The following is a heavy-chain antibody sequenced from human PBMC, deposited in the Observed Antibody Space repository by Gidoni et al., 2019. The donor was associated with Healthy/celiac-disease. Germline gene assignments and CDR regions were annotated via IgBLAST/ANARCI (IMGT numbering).Heavy chain of an antibody. D-gene: IGHD3-22*01. CDR1: GGSFSGYY. Sequence: QVQLQQWGAGLFKPSETLSLTCAVYGGSFSGYYWSWIRQPPGKGLEWIGEINHSGSTNYNPSLKSRVTISVDTSKNQFSLKLSSVTAADTAVYYCARAIGYYRSALPGMDVWGQGTTVTVSS. CDR3: ARAIGYYRSALPGMDV. J-gene: IGHJ6*02. V-gene: IGHV4-34*01. CDR2: INHSGST.